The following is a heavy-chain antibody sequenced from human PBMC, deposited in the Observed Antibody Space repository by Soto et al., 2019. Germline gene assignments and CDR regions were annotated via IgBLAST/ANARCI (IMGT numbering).Heavy chain of an antibody. CDR2: ISGSGGST. CDR1: GFTFSSYA. CDR3: AKDEGSDYGDYAEYFQH. J-gene: IGHJ1*01. V-gene: IGHV3-23*01. D-gene: IGHD4-17*01. Sequence: EVQLLESGGGLVQHGGSLRLSCAASGFTFSSYAMSWVRQAPGKGLEWVSAISGSGGSTYYADSVKGRFTISRDNSKNTLYLQMNSLRAEDTAVYYCAKDEGSDYGDYAEYFQHWGQGTLVTVSS.